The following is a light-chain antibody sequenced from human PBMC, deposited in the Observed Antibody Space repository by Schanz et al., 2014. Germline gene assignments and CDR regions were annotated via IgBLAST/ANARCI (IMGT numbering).Light chain of an antibody. Sequence: QSVLTQPPSASGTPGQRVTISCSGSSSNIGSNTVNWYQQLPGTAPKLLIYSNNQRPSGVPDRFSGSKSGTSASLAISGLQSEDDADYYCASWDDNLSAWLFGGGTKLTVL. CDR2: SNN. J-gene: IGLJ3*02. CDR1: SSNIGSNT. V-gene: IGLV1-44*01. CDR3: ASWDDNLSAWL.